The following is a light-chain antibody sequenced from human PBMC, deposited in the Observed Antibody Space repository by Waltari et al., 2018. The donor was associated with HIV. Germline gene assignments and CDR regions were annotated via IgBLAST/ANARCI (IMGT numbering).Light chain of an antibody. CDR3: LQHNSYPRS. J-gene: IGKJ2*03. CDR1: QGIRND. CDR2: TTS. Sequence: DIQMTQSPSSLSASVGDRVTITCRASQGIRNDLGWYQQKQEKAPKRLLYTTSSLQRVVPSRFSGSGSGTEFTLTISSLQPEDLATYFCLQHNSYPRSFGQVTKLEIK. V-gene: IGKV1-17*01.